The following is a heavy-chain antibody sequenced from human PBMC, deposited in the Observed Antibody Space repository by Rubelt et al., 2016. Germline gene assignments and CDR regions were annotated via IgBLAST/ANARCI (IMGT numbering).Heavy chain of an antibody. CDR3: ARDVSANRRYGLDV. D-gene: IGHD2-8*01. CDR1: GFTFSSYW. CDR2: SYSDGSA. Sequence: LVQPGGSLRLSCAASGFTFSSYWMHWVRQAPGKGLVWVSVSYSDGSAYYADSVKDRFTVSRDNSKNTLYLQMNSLRAEDTAVYYCARDVSANRRYGLDVWGQGTTVTVSS. V-gene: IGHV3-66*01. J-gene: IGHJ6*02.